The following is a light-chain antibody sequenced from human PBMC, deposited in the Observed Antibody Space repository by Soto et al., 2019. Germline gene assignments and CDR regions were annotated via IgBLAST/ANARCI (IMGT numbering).Light chain of an antibody. V-gene: IGKV1-5*03. CDR2: KAS. Sequence: EIQMTQSPSSVSASVGDRVTITCRASQGVSTWLAWYQQKPGTAPNLLIYKASSLESGVPSRFSGIGSGTEFTLTISSLKPDDFATYYCQQYNSYWTFGQGTKVDIK. J-gene: IGKJ1*01. CDR1: QGVSTW. CDR3: QQYNSYWT.